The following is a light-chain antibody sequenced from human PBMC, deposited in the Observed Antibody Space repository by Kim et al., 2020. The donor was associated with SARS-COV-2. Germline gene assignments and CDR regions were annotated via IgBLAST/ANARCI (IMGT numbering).Light chain of an antibody. Sequence: ASVGDRVTISCRASQSISHWLAWYKQKSGKAPKVIIYGTSDLESGVPSRFSGSGSGTQFTLTITSLQPDDFAIYYCQQYDEYPWTFGQGTKVEI. CDR1: QSISHW. J-gene: IGKJ1*01. CDR3: QQYDEYPWT. CDR2: GTS. V-gene: IGKV1-5*03.